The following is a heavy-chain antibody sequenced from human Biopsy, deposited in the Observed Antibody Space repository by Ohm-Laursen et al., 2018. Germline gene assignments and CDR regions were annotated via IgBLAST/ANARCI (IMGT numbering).Heavy chain of an antibody. D-gene: IGHD3-3*01. Sequence: GTLSLTCAVSGGSFSGTYWSWIRQTPGKGLEWIGEINHSGSTKYNPSFESRVTISVDTSKNQFSLNLFSVTAADAARYFCARGEYYAYWSGARKLNYFDYWGRGTLVIVSS. V-gene: IGHV4-34*01. CDR1: GGSFSGTY. J-gene: IGHJ4*02. CDR2: INHSGST. CDR3: ARGEYYAYWSGARKLNYFDY.